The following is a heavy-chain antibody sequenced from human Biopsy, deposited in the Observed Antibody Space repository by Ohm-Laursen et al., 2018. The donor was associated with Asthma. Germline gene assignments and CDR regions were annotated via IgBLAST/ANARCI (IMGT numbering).Heavy chain of an antibody. CDR1: AYTFIGYH. Sequence: SSVKVSCKVSAYTFIGYHLHWVRQAPGEGLEWMGRINPNGGATIYAQKFQGRVTMTRDTSISTAYMELSRLTSDDTAVYYCARVQKSPGDRWFDPWGQGTLVTVSS. CDR3: ARVQKSPGDRWFDP. D-gene: IGHD7-27*01. V-gene: IGHV1-2*06. J-gene: IGHJ5*02. CDR2: INPNGGAT.